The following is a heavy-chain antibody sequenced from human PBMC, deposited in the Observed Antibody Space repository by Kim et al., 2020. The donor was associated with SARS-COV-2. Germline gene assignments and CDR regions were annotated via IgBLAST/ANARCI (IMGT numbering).Heavy chain of an antibody. CDR3: ASLFRITMVRGLFDY. D-gene: IGHD3-10*01. J-gene: IGHJ4*02. CDR1: GFTVSSNY. V-gene: IGHV3-53*01. CDR2: IYSGGST. Sequence: GGSLRLSCAASGFTVSSNYMSWVRQAPGKGLEWVSVIYSGGSTYYADSVKGRFTISRDNSKNTLYLQMNSLRAEDTAVYYCASLFRITMVRGLFDYWGQGTLVTVSS.